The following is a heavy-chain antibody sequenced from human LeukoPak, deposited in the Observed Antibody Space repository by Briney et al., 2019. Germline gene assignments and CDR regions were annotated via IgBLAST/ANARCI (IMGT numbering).Heavy chain of an antibody. CDR2: ISYDGSNK. CDR1: GFTFSSYA. D-gene: IGHD3-22*01. CDR3: ARPRDSSGSDAFDI. V-gene: IGHV3-30*04. J-gene: IGHJ3*02. Sequence: PGRSLRLSCAASGFTFSSYAMHWVRQAPGKGLEWVAVISYDGSNKYYADSAKGRFTISRDNSKNTLYLQMNSLRAEDTAVYYCARPRDSSGSDAFDIWGQGTMVTVSS.